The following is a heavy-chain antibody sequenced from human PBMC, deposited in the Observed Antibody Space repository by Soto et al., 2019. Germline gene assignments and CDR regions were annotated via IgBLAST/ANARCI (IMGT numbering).Heavy chain of an antibody. J-gene: IGHJ5*02. Sequence: SETLSLTCAVYGGSFSGYYWSWIRQPPGKGLEWIGEINHSGSTNYNPSLKSRVTISVDTSKNQFSLKLSSVTAADTAVYYCARAQSGYCTNGVCQTWLDPSGQGTLVPVSS. CDR2: INHSGST. V-gene: IGHV4-34*01. CDR1: GGSFSGYY. D-gene: IGHD2-8*01. CDR3: ARAQSGYCTNGVCQTWLDP.